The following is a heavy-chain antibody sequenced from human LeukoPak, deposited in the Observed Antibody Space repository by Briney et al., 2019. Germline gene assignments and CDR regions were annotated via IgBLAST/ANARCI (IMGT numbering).Heavy chain of an antibody. J-gene: IGHJ6*02. CDR2: INPNTGDT. V-gene: IGHV1-2*02. D-gene: IGHD3-16*01. Sequence: SVNVSCKASGYTFTGYYLHWVRQAPGQGLEWMGWINPNTGDTNSAQKFQGRGTMTSDTSISTAFMELSSLKSDDTAVHYCAKPLWDQVLQGYCALDVWGQGTTVTVSS. CDR3: AKPLWDQVLQGYCALDV. CDR1: GYTFTGYY.